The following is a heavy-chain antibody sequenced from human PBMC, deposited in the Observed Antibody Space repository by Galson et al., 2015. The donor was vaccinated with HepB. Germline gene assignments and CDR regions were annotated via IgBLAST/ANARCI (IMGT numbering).Heavy chain of an antibody. J-gene: IGHJ5*02. V-gene: IGHV5-51*01. CDR1: RYSFTNYW. CDR3: ARLKEGP. CDR2: IYPTTSEI. Sequence: QSGAEVKKPGESLKISCKGSRYSFTNYWIAWGRQMPGKGLEWMGIIYPTTSEIKYSPSFQGQVTISADTSISTAYLQWGGLRSSDTAIYFCARLKEGPWGQGTLVIVSS.